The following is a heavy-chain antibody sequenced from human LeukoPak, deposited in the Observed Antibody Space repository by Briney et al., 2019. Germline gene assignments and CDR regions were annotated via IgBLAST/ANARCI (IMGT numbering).Heavy chain of an antibody. V-gene: IGHV3-30-3*01. CDR2: ISYDGSNK. CDR3: AKASSMSSPPDY. J-gene: IGHJ4*02. CDR1: GFTFSSYA. D-gene: IGHD2-2*01. Sequence: GGSLRLSCAASGFTFSSYAMHWVRQAPGKGLEWVAVISYDGSNKYYADSVKGRFTISRDNSKNSLYLQMNSLRAEDTALYYCAKASSMSSPPDYWGQGTLVTVSS.